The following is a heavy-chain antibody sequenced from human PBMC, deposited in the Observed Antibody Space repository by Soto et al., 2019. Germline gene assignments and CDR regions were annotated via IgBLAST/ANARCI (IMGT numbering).Heavy chain of an antibody. CDR1: GGSIRGYY. CDR3: ARHVNLPLAGTGLDS. CDR2: IYSIGST. D-gene: IGHD6-19*01. V-gene: IGHV4-59*08. Sequence: SETLSLTCTVSGGSIRGYYSSWLRQPPGQRLEWIGYIYSIGSTNYNPSLRRRVTMSIDTSQEQFSLKLSSVTATDTAVYYCARHVNLPLAGTGLDSWGRGSLVTVS. J-gene: IGHJ4*02.